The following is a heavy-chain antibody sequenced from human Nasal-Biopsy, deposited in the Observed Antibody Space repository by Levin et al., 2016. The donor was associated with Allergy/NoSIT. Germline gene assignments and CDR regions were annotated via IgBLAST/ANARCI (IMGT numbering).Heavy chain of an antibody. CDR1: GGSIKTSSYY. J-gene: IGHJ4*02. Sequence: SETLSLTCTVSGGSIKTSSYYWAWIRQFPGKGLEWIGNIYLSGSASTHYNPSLKSRVSISADTSKNQFSLTLSSVSAADTAVYYCARRHSYGSLRLDQWGQGALVTVSS. D-gene: IGHD5-18*01. CDR2: IYLSGSAST. CDR3: ARRHSYGSLRLDQ. V-gene: IGHV4-39*01.